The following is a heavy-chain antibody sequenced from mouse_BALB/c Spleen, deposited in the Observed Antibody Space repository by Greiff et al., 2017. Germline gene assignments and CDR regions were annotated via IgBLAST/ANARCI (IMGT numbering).Heavy chain of an antibody. V-gene: IGHV7-1*02. CDR1: GFTFSDFY. D-gene: IGHD2-1*01. CDR3: ARDALYGNYGAMDY. CDR2: SRNKANDYTT. J-gene: IGHJ4*01. Sequence: EVKLVDSGGGLVQPGGSLRLSCATSGFTFSDFYMEWVRQPPGKRLEWIAASRNKANDYTTEYSASVKGRFIVSRDTSQSILYLQMNALRAEDTAIYYCARDALYGNYGAMDYWGQGTSVTVSS.